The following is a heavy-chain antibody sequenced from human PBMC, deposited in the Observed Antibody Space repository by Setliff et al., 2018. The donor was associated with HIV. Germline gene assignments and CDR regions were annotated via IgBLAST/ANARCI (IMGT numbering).Heavy chain of an antibody. CDR3: ARGRRSSGWYVYH. J-gene: IGHJ4*02. CDR1: GGSASNSRYY. V-gene: IGHV4-61*05. Sequence: KASETLSLTCTVSGGSASNSRYYWAWIRQPPGKGLEWIGHIYTSGSTNYNPSLKSRVTISVDTSTNQFSLKLSSVTAADTAVYYCARGRRSSGWYVYHWGQGTLVTVSS. CDR2: IYTSGST. D-gene: IGHD6-19*01.